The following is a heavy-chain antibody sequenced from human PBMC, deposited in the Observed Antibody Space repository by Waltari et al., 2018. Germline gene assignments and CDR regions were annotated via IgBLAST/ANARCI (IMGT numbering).Heavy chain of an antibody. V-gene: IGHV3-53*01. J-gene: IGHJ4*02. CDR3: TTRVAISGVPGMPDY. CDR1: GFPVSSTY. D-gene: IGHD2-15*01. CDR2: SYSHGTT. Sequence: EVQLVESGGGLIQAGGSLRLSCAASGFPVSSTYRAWVRQAPGKGLESVAISYSHGTTSYADSVKGRFTISRDNSKNTLFLQMSSVRVDDTAMYYCTTRVAISGVPGMPDYWGQGTLVTVSS.